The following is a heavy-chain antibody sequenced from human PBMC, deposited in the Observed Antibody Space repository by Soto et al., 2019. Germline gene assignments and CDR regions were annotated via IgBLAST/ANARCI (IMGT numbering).Heavy chain of an antibody. V-gene: IGHV3-21*01. CDR1: GFTFSSYS. J-gene: IGHJ4*02. CDR2: ISSSSSYI. Sequence: WSLRLSCAASGFTFSSYSMNWVRQAPGKGLEWVSSISSSSSYIYYADSVKGRFTISRDNAKNSLYLQMNSLRAEDTAVYYCARVSDYGDSYYFDYWGQGTLVTVSS. CDR3: ARVSDYGDSYYFDY. D-gene: IGHD4-17*01.